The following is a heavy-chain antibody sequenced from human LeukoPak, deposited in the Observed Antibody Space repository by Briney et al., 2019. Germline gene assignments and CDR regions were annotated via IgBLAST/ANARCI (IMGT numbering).Heavy chain of an antibody. CDR1: GFTVSYKY. CDR2: IYAGGRT. J-gene: IGHJ4*02. V-gene: IGHV3-53*01. CDR3: ARDLGGYNPFDY. D-gene: IGHD5-18*01. Sequence: GRSLRLSCAASGFTVSYKYMSWVRQAPGKGLEWVSVIYAGGRTSYADSVKGRFTISRDNSKNTLYLQMNSLRAEDTAVYYCARDLGGYNPFDYWGQGTLVTVSS.